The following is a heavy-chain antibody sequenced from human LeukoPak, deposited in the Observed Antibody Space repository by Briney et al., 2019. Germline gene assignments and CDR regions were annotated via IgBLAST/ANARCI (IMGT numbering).Heavy chain of an antibody. CDR2: INHSGST. Sequence: SETLSLTCAVYGGSFSGYYWSWIRQPPGKGLEWIGEINHSGSTNYNPSLKSRVTISVDTAKNQFSLKLRSVTAADTAVYYCTSAASGILDYWGQGTLVTVSS. CDR1: GGSFSGYY. CDR3: TSAASGILDY. D-gene: IGHD1-26*01. J-gene: IGHJ4*02. V-gene: IGHV4-34*01.